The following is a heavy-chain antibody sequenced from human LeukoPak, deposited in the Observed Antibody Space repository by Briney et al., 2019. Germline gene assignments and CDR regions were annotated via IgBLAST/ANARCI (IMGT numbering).Heavy chain of an antibody. Sequence: GGSLRFSCAASGFIFSNAWMNWVRQAPGKVLEWVGRIKTKTDGGATDYAASVKRRFTISRYDSKSTLFLHLNSLKTEDTALYSCLRVRWYDIGYHFDYWGKGVLVTVS. CDR2: IKTKTDGGAT. D-gene: IGHD6-13*01. J-gene: IGHJ4*02. CDR1: GFIFSNAW. V-gene: IGHV3-15*07. CDR3: LRVRWYDIGYHFDY.